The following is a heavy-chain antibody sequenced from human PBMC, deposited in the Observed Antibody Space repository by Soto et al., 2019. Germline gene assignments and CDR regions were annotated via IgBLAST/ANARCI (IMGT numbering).Heavy chain of an antibody. Sequence: QVQLVESGRGVVQPGRSLRLSCAASGFTFSSYGMHWVRQAPGKGLEWVAVISHDGSNKYYADSVKGRFTISRENSKNTLYLQMNSLRAEDTAVFYCAKDRGMITFGGVILPPRYDYWGQGTLVTVSS. V-gene: IGHV3-30*18. D-gene: IGHD3-16*02. CDR3: AKDRGMITFGGVILPPRYDY. CDR2: ISHDGSNK. CDR1: GFTFSSYG. J-gene: IGHJ4*02.